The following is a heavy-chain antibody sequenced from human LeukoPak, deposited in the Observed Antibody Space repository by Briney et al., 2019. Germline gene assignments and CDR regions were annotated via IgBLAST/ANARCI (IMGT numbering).Heavy chain of an antibody. D-gene: IGHD3-10*01. CDR2: ISYDGSNK. CDR3: AKTLLWFGESYGMDV. J-gene: IGHJ6*02. Sequence: GRSLRLSCAASGFTFSSYAMHWVRQAPGKGLEWVAVISYDGSNKYYADSVKGRFTISRDNSKNTLYLQMNSLRAEDTAVYYCAKTLLWFGESYGMDVWGQGTTVTVSS. CDR1: GFTFSSYA. V-gene: IGHV3-30-3*02.